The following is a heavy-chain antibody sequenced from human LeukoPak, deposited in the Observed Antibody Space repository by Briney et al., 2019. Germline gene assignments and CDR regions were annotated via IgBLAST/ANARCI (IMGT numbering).Heavy chain of an antibody. D-gene: IGHD2-15*01. Sequence: GGSLRLSCAASGFTFSSYGMNWVRQAPGKGLEWVSYISTSSSTIYYADSVKGRFTISRDNAKNLLYLQMNSLRDEDTAVYYCARRGCLGSCYSGFDYWGQGTLVTVSS. CDR2: ISTSSSTI. V-gene: IGHV3-48*02. CDR3: ARRGCLGSCYSGFDY. CDR1: GFTFSSYG. J-gene: IGHJ4*02.